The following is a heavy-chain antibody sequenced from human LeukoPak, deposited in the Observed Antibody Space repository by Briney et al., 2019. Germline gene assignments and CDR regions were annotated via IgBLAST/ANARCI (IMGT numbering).Heavy chain of an antibody. J-gene: IGHJ4*02. CDR2: IKEGGRGT. CDR3: ARWRGAQSEFVV. D-gene: IGHD3-3*01. V-gene: IGHV3-7*01. CDR1: GFNFGDYA. Sequence: PGGSLRLSCAASGFNFGDYAMSWVRQAPGKGLEWVAHIKEGGRGTFYVDSVKGRFTGSRDDAQNTVYLQMNSLRAEDTAVYYCARWRGAQSEFVVWGQGTLVTVSS.